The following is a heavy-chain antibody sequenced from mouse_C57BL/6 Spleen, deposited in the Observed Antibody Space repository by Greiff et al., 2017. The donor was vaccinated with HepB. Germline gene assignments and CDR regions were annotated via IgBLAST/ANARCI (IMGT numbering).Heavy chain of an antibody. CDR2: ISYDGSN. Sequence: DVKLQESGPGLVKPSQSLSLTCSVTGYSITSGYYWNWIRQFPGNKLEWMGYISYDGSNNYNPSLKNRISITRDTSKNQFFLKLNSVTTEDTATYYCARQGYYYGSSYSSWFAYWGQGTLVTVSA. D-gene: IGHD1-1*01. J-gene: IGHJ3*01. CDR1: GYSITSGYY. CDR3: ARQGYYYGSSYSSWFAY. V-gene: IGHV3-6*01.